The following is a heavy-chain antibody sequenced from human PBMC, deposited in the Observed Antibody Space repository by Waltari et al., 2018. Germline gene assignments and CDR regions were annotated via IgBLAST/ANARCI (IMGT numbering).Heavy chain of an antibody. J-gene: IGHJ4*02. CDR2: INAGNGNT. D-gene: IGHD3-3*01. Sequence: QVQLVQSGAEVKKPGASVKVSCKASGYTFTSYAMHWVRQAPGQRLQWMGWINAGNGNTKYSQKFQGRVTITRDTSASTAYMELSSLRSEDTAVYYCARDKTPYDFWSGMTAYYFDYWGQGTLVTVSS. CDR3: ARDKTPYDFWSGMTAYYFDY. V-gene: IGHV1-3*01. CDR1: GYTFTSYA.